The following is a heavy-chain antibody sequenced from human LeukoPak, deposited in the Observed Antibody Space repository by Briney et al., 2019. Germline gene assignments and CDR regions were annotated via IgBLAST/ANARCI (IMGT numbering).Heavy chain of an antibody. J-gene: IGHJ6*04. CDR1: GGSLNGYY. D-gene: IGHD4-17*01. CDR2: IHSSEGT. Sequence: SAPLSLTCTVSGGSLNGYYWGWIRQPPGKGLECIGYIHSSEGTAHNASLKSRLTISLDTSKNQFSLTLSSVTAADTAVYYCARHVYGEGMVVWGKGTTVTVSS. CDR3: ARHVYGEGMVV. V-gene: IGHV4-59*08.